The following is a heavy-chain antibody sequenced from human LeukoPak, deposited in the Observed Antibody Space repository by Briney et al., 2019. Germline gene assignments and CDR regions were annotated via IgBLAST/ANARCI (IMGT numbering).Heavy chain of an antibody. CDR2: TNPNSGGT. Sequence: ASVKVSSKASGYTFTGYYMHWVRPAPGQGLEWMGWTNPNSGGTNYAQKFQGWVTMTRDTSISTAYMELSRLRSDDTAVYYCASTAVFGEGGMDVWGQGTTVTVSS. D-gene: IGHD3-10*02. CDR3: ASTAVFGEGGMDV. V-gene: IGHV1-2*04. CDR1: GYTFTGYY. J-gene: IGHJ6*02.